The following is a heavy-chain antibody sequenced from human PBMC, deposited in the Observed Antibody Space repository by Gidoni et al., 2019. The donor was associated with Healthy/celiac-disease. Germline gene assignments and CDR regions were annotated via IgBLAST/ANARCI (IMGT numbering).Heavy chain of an antibody. V-gene: IGHV4-34*01. Sequence: QVQLQQWGAGLLKPSETLSLTCAVYGGSFSGYYWSWIRQPPGKGLEWIGEINHSGSTNYNPSLKSRVTISVDTSKNQFSLKLSSVTAADTAVYYCARRSGAVADYYFDYWGQGTLVTVSS. D-gene: IGHD6-19*01. J-gene: IGHJ4*02. CDR1: GGSFSGYY. CDR2: INHSGST. CDR3: ARRSGAVADYYFDY.